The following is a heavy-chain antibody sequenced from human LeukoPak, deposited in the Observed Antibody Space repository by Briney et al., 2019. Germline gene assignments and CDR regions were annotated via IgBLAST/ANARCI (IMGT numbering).Heavy chain of an antibody. J-gene: IGHJ5*02. Sequence: GSLRLSCAASGFTFSNAWMSWVRQPPGKELEWIGNVDYSGSTRYNPSLKSRATMSLDSSKNQFSLRPTSVTAADMAVYYCAMQVGIYGDYNNWFDPWGQGARVTVSS. CDR1: GFTFSNAW. CDR2: VDYSGST. CDR3: AMQVGIYGDYNNWFDP. V-gene: IGHV4-59*08. D-gene: IGHD4-17*01.